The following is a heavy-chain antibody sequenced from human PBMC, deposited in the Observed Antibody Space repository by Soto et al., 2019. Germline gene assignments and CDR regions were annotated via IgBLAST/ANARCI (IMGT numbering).Heavy chain of an antibody. CDR1: GDSISSYY. D-gene: IGHD3-22*01. Sequence: QVQLQESGPGLVKPSETLSLTCAVSGDSISSYYCMWIRQPPGKGLESIGYLYYGRSANYNPSLKRRITMSXXTSTNQCSLTLSSMTAADTAVYYCALRSMAVVPEYWGQGTLVTVSS. J-gene: IGHJ4*02. V-gene: IGHV4-59*01. CDR3: ALRSMAVVPEY. CDR2: LYYGRSA.